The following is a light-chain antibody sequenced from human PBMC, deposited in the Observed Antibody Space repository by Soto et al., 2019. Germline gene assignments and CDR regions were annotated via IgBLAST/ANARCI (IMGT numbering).Light chain of an antibody. V-gene: IGKV1-33*01. Sequence: IQMTQSPSSMSTSXEDSGTIASQASQNINNYLNWYQQKPGRAPKLLIYDASNLEAGVPSRFRGSGSGTDFTFTISRLQPEDIATYYCQQYENLPTFGQGTRLEIK. CDR2: DAS. J-gene: IGKJ5*01. CDR3: QQYENLPT. CDR1: QNINNY.